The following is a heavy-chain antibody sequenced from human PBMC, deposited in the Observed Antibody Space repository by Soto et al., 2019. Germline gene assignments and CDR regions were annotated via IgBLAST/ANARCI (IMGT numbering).Heavy chain of an antibody. D-gene: IGHD3-10*01. CDR3: ARDSESGHLYGMDV. J-gene: IGHJ6*02. V-gene: IGHV1-69*06. Sequence: ASVKVSCRASWGTFSSCAISWVRQSPGQGLEWMGGIIPIFGTANYAQKFQGRVTITADKSTSTAYMELSSLRYEDTAVYYCARDSESGHLYGMDVWGQGTTVT. CDR2: IIPIFGTA. CDR1: WGTFSSCA.